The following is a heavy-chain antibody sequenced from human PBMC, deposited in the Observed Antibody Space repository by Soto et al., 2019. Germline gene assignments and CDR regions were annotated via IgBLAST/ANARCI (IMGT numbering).Heavy chain of an antibody. CDR2: IYYSGST. D-gene: IGHD4-17*01. V-gene: IGHV4-39*01. CDR3: ARLSPVGYGGNVWFDP. J-gene: IGHJ5*02. CDR1: GGSISSSSYY. Sequence: SETLSLTCTVSGGSISSSSYYWGWIRQPPGKGLEWIGSIYYSGSTYYNPSLKSRVTISVDTSKNQFTLKLSSVTAADTAVYYCARLSPVGYGGNVWFDPWGQGTLVTVSS.